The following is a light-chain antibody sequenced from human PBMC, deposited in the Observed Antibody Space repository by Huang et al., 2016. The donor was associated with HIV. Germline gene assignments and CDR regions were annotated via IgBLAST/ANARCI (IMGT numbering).Light chain of an antibody. CDR3: QQRSNWPPKLT. J-gene: IGKJ4*01. CDR2: DAS. Sequence: EIVLTQSPATLSLSPGERATLSSRASQSVSSYLAWYQQNTGQAPSLLIYDASNRATGIPARFSGSGSGTDFTRTISSLEPEDFAVYYCQQRSNWPPKLTFGGGTKVEIK. V-gene: IGKV3-11*01. CDR1: QSVSSY.